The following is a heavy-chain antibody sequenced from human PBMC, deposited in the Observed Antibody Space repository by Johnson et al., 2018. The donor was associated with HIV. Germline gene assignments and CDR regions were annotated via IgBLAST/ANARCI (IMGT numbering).Heavy chain of an antibody. CDR1: GLTFSDYY. J-gene: IGHJ3*02. D-gene: IGHD6-6*01. CDR2: ISASGSNI. V-gene: IGHV3-11*04. CDR3: ARDSSNSFRFEMYAFDI. Sequence: QVQLVESGGGLVKPGASLRLSCAASGLTFSDYYMSWIRQAPGKGPAWLSYISASGSNIKYVDSVQGPFTISRDNSKNTLYLQMNSLRPEDTAVYYCARDSSNSFRFEMYAFDIWGQGTMVTVSS.